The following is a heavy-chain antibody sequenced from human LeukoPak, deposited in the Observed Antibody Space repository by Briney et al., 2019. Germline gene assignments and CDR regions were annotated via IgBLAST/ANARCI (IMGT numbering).Heavy chain of an antibody. J-gene: IGHJ5*02. D-gene: IGHD6-13*01. CDR2: INPNSGGT. CDR3: ARDASPDSSSWYNWFDP. V-gene: IGHV1-2*02. CDR1: GYTFTGYY. Sequence: ASVKVSCKASGYTFTGYYMHWVRQAPGQELEWMGWINPNSGGTNYEQKFQGRVTMTRDTSISTAYMELSRLRSDDTAVYYCARDASPDSSSWYNWFDPWGQGTLVTVSS.